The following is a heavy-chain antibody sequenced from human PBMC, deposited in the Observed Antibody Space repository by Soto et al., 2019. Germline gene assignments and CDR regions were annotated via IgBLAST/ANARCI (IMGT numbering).Heavy chain of an antibody. V-gene: IGHV3-30*18. D-gene: IGHD3-3*01. CDR3: AKDDQYYDFWSGYFIQEDNYGMDV. CDR1: GFTFSSYG. J-gene: IGHJ6*02. Sequence: QVQLVESGGGVVQPGRSLRLSCAASGFTFSSYGMHWVRQAPGKGLEWVAVISYDGSNKYYADSVKGRFTISRDNSMNTLYMQMNSRIAEDTAVYYCAKDDQYYDFWSGYFIQEDNYGMDVWGQGTTVTVSS. CDR2: ISYDGSNK.